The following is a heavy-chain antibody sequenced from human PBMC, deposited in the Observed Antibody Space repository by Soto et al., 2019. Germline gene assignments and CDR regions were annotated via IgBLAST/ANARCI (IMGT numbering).Heavy chain of an antibody. CDR1: GFIFSNYG. J-gene: IGHJ4*02. CDR2: IANDGSNK. V-gene: IGHV3-30*18. CDR3: AKAVVPGVAKVTGFHD. D-gene: IGHD2-2*01. Sequence: QVQLVESGGGVVQPGRSLRLSCAASGFIFSNYGMHWVRQAPGKGLEWVAIIANDGSNKKYADSVKGRFTISRDKSKKQLDLQMNSLITEDTGIYYCAKAVVPGVAKVTGFHDWGQGTRVTVSS.